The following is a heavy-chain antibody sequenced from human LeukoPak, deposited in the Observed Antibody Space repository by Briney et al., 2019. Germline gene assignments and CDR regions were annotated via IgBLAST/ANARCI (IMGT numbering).Heavy chain of an antibody. V-gene: IGHV3-15*01. J-gene: IGHJ4*02. CDR3: STATSY. CDR2: IKSKTYGGTT. CDR1: GFTFSNAW. Sequence: KPGGSLRLSCAASGFTFSNAWMSWVRQAPGKGLEWVGRIKSKTYGGTTDYAAPVKGRFTISRDDSKNTVYLQMNSLKTEDTGVYYCSTATSYWGQGSLVTVSS.